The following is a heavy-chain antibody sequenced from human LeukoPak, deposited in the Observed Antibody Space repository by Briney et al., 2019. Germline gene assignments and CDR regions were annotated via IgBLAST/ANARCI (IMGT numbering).Heavy chain of an antibody. CDR1: GGSISSGDSY. Sequence: SQTLSLTCTVSGGSISSGDSYWSWIRQPPGKGLEWIGSIYYSGSTYYNPSLKSRVTISVDTSKNQFSLKRTSVTAADTAVYYCARESVRSLGCDYWGQGTLVTVSS. V-gene: IGHV4-30-4*01. CDR3: ARESVRSLGCDY. CDR2: IYYSGST. D-gene: IGHD1-1*01. J-gene: IGHJ4*02.